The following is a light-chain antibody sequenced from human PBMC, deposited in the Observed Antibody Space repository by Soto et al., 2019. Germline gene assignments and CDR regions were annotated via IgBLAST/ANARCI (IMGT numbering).Light chain of an antibody. CDR1: SSNVGSNT. CDR3: AAWDDSLNGRV. V-gene: IGLV1-44*01. J-gene: IGLJ3*02. CDR2: NDN. Sequence: QSVLTQPPSASGTPGQRVTISCSGSSSNVGSNTVSWYQQLPGTAPKLLLYNDNQRPSGVPDRFSGSRSGTSASLAINGLQSEDEADYYCAAWDDSLNGRVFGGGTKVTVL.